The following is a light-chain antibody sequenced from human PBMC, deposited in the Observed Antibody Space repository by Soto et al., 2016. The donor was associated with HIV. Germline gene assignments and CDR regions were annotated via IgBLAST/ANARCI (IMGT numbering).Light chain of an antibody. CDR3: QQSYSNTPLT. Sequence: DIQMTQSPSSLSASVGDRVTITCRAGQSISSYLNWYQQKPGKAPKLLIYATSSLQSGVPSRFSGSGSGTDFTLTISSLQPEDFATYYCQQSYSNTPLTFGGGTKVEIK. J-gene: IGKJ4*01. CDR2: ATS. CDR1: QSISSY. V-gene: IGKV1-39*01.